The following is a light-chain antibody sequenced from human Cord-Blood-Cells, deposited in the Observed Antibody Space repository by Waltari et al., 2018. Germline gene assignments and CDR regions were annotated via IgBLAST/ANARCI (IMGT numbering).Light chain of an antibody. CDR3: QSYDSSLSGSVV. CDR1: SSNIGGGYD. J-gene: IGLJ2*01. V-gene: IGLV1-40*01. Sequence: QSVLTQPPSVSGAPGQRVTISCTGSSSNIGGGYDVHWYQQLPVTAPKLLIYGNSNRPSGVPDRFSGSKSGTSASLAITGLQAEDEADYYCQSYDSSLSGSVVFGGGTKLTVL. CDR2: GNS.